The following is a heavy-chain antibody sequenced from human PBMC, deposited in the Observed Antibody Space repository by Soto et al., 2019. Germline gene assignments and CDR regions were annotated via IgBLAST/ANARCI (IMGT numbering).Heavy chain of an antibody. CDR2: ISVYNGNT. CDR1: GYTLTTYG. V-gene: IGHV1-18*01. Sequence: QVQLVQSGAEVKNPGASVKVSCKASGYTLTTYGISWVRQAPGQGLAWMGWISVYNGNTNYAQKVQGRVTMTTDTSTSTAYMELRSLKSDDTAVYYCARVMGAKELHGMDVWCQGTTVTVSS. CDR3: ARVMGAKELHGMDV. D-gene: IGHD1-26*01. J-gene: IGHJ6*02.